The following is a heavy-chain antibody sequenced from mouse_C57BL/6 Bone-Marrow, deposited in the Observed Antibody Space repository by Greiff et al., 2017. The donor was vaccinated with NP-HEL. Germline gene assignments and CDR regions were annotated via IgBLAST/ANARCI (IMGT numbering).Heavy chain of an antibody. CDR2: IDPSDSET. CDR1: GYTFTSYW. V-gene: IGHV1-52*01. D-gene: IGHD1-1*01. CDR3: ARSPLSYYYGSRLHWYFDV. Sequence: QVQLQQPGAELVRPGSSVKLSCKASGYTFTSYWMHWVKQRPIQGLEWIGNIDPSDSETHYNQKFKDKATLTVDKSSSTAYMQLSSLTSEDSAVYYCARSPLSYYYGSRLHWYFDVWGTGTTVTVSS. J-gene: IGHJ1*03.